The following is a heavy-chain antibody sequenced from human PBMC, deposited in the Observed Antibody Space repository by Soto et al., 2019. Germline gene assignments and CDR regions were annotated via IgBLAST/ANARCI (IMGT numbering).Heavy chain of an antibody. Sequence: QVQLVQSGAEVKKPGSSVKVSCKASGGTFSSYTISWVRQAPGQGLEWMGRIIPILGIANYAQEIQGRVTIDADKATSTAYMGQSSLRSEDTTVYYCAREEEIGVVEAATDCSYGMEVWAQGTTVTVSS. J-gene: IGHJ6*02. CDR3: AREEEIGVVEAATDCSYGMEV. V-gene: IGHV1-69*08. D-gene: IGHD2-15*01. CDR1: GGTFSSYT. CDR2: IIPILGIA.